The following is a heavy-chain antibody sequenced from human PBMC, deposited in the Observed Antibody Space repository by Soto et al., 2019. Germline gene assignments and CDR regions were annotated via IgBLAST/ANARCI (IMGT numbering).Heavy chain of an antibody. Sequence: SLRLSCVASGFTFSSYWMSWVRQAPGKGLEWVANIKQDGSEKYYVDSVKGRFTISRDNAKNSLYLQMNSLRAEDTAVYYCARFYYDSSGYLPSPYYYYYGMDVWGQGTTVTVSS. CDR1: GFTFSSYW. D-gene: IGHD3-22*01. CDR3: ARFYYDSSGYLPSPYYYYYGMDV. J-gene: IGHJ6*02. V-gene: IGHV3-7*01. CDR2: IKQDGSEK.